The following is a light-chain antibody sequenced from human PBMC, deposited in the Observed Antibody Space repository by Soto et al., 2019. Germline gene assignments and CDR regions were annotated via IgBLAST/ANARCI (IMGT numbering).Light chain of an antibody. CDR1: QSINNW. Sequence: DIQMTQSPSTLSASVGDRVTITCRASQSINNWLAWYQQKPGKAPKLLIYEASSLLSGVPSRFSGSGSGTEVTLTISSRQPEDVANYYCQQYDSESSTFGQGTKLDI. CDR3: QQYDSESST. J-gene: IGKJ2*01. CDR2: EAS. V-gene: IGKV1-5*03.